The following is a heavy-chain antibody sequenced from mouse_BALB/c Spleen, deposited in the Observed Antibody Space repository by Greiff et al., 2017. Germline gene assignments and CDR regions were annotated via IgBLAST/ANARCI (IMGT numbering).Heavy chain of an antibody. CDR1: GFTFSDYY. CDR3: ARDNDYDVGYAMDY. CDR2: ISDGGSYT. J-gene: IGHJ4*01. Sequence: EVKLVESGGGLVKPGGSLKLSCAASGFTFSDYYMYWVRQTPEKRLEWVATISDGGSYTYYPDSVKGRFTISRDNAKNNLYLQMSSLKSEDTAMYYCARDNDYDVGYAMDYWGQGTSVTVSS. D-gene: IGHD2-4*01. V-gene: IGHV5-4*02.